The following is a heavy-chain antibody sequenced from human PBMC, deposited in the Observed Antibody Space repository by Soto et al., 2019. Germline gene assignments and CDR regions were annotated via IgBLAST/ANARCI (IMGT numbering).Heavy chain of an antibody. Sequence: QVQLVQSGAEVKKHGSSVKISCQASGGTFSTSTISWVRQAPGQGLEWMGRTIPIVDRAIYAQNFKGRVTMTADKSTNTVYMEMFSLRSDDTAVYYCARAVAGTSILDSWGQGTLVTVSS. CDR2: TIPIVDRA. CDR3: ARAVAGTSILDS. D-gene: IGHD6-19*01. CDR1: GGTFSTST. J-gene: IGHJ4*02. V-gene: IGHV1-69*08.